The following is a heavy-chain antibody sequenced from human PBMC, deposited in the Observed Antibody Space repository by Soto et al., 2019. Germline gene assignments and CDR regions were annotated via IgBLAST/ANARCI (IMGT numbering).Heavy chain of an antibody. V-gene: IGHV4-34*01. CDR2: INHSGST. D-gene: IGHD3-22*01. CDR3: ARSNYYDSSGYDN. CDR1: GGSFSGYY. J-gene: IGHJ4*02. Sequence: SETLSLTCAVYGGSFSGYYWSWIRQPPGKGLEWIGEINHSGSTNYNPSLKSRVTISVDTSKNQFSLKLSSVTAADTAVYYCARSNYYDSSGYDNWGQGTLVTDSS.